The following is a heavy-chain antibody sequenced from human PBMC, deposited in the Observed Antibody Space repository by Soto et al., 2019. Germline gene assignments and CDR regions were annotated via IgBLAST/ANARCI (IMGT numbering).Heavy chain of an antibody. CDR2: IHYSGDT. D-gene: IGHD6-25*01. V-gene: IGHV4-31*03. Sequence: SETLPLPCTVSGGSVNNGGYYWSWIRQHPGKGLEWIGYIHYSGDTYYNPSLKSRVTLSVDTSTNQFSLNLSSVTAADTAVYYCARARRDGYHPPYFACRGRGTLVIVSS. J-gene: IGHJ4*02. CDR1: GGSVNNGGYY. CDR3: ARARRDGYHPPYFAC.